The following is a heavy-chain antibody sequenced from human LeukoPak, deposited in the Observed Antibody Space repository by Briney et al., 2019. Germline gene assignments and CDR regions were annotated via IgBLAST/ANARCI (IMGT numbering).Heavy chain of an antibody. V-gene: IGHV3-48*03. CDR1: GFTFSSYE. J-gene: IGHJ5*02. CDR2: ISSSGSTR. D-gene: IGHD1-26*01. CDR3: ARAPRFRLVGVPKGPFDP. Sequence: GGSLRLSCAASGFTFSSYEMNWVRQAPGKGLEWVSYISSSGSTRYYADSVKGRFTISRDNAKNSLYLQMNSLRAEDTAVYYCARAPRFRLVGVPKGPFDPWGQGTLVTVSS.